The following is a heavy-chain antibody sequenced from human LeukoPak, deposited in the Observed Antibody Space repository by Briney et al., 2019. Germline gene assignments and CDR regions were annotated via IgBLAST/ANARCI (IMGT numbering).Heavy chain of an antibody. V-gene: IGHV3-48*04. D-gene: IGHD4-17*01. J-gene: IGHJ4*02. Sequence: GGSLRLSCAASGFTFSSYTMNWVRQAPGKGLEWVSYISSGSSTIYYADSVKSRFTISRDNAKNSLYLQMNSLRAEDTAVYYCARQVYGDYVYYFDYWGQGTLVTVSS. CDR2: ISSGSSTI. CDR3: ARQVYGDYVYYFDY. CDR1: GFTFSSYT.